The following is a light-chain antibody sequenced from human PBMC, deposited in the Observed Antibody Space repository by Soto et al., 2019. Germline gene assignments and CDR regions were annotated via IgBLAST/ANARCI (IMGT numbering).Light chain of an antibody. V-gene: IGLV1-47*01. J-gene: IGLJ3*02. Sequence: QSVLTQPPSAYGTPGQRVTISCSGSSSNIGSKYVYWYQQLPGTAPKLLIYRNNQRPSGVPDRFSGSKSGTSASLAISGLRSEDEADYYCAAWDDSLSGWVFGGGTKLTVL. CDR2: RNN. CDR1: SSNIGSKY. CDR3: AAWDDSLSGWV.